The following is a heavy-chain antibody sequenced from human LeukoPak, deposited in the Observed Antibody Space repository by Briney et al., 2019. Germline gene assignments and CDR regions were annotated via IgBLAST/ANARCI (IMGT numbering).Heavy chain of an antibody. Sequence: ASVKVSCKASGYTFTGYYMHWVRQAPGQGLEWMGWINPNSGGTNYAQKFQGRVTMTTDTSTSTAYMELRSLRSDDTAVYYCARVWFGRRHYYYYGMDVWGQGTTVTVSS. CDR2: INPNSGGT. J-gene: IGHJ6*02. D-gene: IGHD3-10*01. CDR3: ARVWFGRRHYYYYGMDV. CDR1: GYTFTGYY. V-gene: IGHV1-2*02.